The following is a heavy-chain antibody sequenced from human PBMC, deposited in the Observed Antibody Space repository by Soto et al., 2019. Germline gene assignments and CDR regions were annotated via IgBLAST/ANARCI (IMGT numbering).Heavy chain of an antibody. CDR1: GFTFSNAW. Sequence: PGGSLRLSCAASGFTFSNAWMSWVRQAPGKGLEWVGRIKSKTDGGTTDYAAPVKGRFTISRDDSKNTLYLQMNSLKTEDTAVYYCTTSIVPAYSYGMDVWGQGTTVTVSS. CDR2: IKSKTDGGTT. V-gene: IGHV3-15*01. CDR3: TTSIVPAYSYGMDV. J-gene: IGHJ6*02. D-gene: IGHD2-2*01.